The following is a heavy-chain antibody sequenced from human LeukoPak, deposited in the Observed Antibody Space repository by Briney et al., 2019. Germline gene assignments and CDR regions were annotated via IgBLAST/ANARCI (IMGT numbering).Heavy chain of an antibody. CDR2: ISGSGGST. CDR1: GFTFSSYA. V-gene: IGHV3-23*01. CDR3: AKWSVAGPRYFDY. Sequence: GPLRLSCAASGFTFSSYAMSWVRQAPGKGLEWVPAISGSGGSTYYADSVKGRFTISRDNSKNTLYLQMNSLRAEDTAVYYCAKWSVAGPRYFDYWGQGTLVTVSS. J-gene: IGHJ4*02. D-gene: IGHD6-19*01.